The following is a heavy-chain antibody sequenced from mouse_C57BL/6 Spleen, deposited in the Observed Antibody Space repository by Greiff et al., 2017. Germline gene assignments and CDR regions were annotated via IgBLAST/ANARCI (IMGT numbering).Heavy chain of an antibody. CDR3: AGGLLSYWYFDV. D-gene: IGHD1-1*01. CDR2: IGPNGGGT. J-gene: IGHJ1*03. CDR1: GYTFTSYS. V-gene: IGHV1-72*01. Sequence: QVQLKQPGAGLVKPGASVKLSCTASGYTFTSYSMHWVQQRPGRGLEWIGRIGPNGGGTKYNEKFKSQATLAEDKPSSTAYMQRSSLTSEDSAVYYCAGGLLSYWYFDVWGTGNTVTGSS.